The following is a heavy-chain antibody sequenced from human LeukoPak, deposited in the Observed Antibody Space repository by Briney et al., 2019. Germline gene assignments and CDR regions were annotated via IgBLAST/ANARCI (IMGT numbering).Heavy chain of an antibody. CDR3: ARGTYYFDS. CDR2: IRSDSSTK. V-gene: IGHV3-48*04. CDR1: GFSISNYG. D-gene: IGHD1-7*01. J-gene: IGHJ4*02. Sequence: GGSLRLSCAGSGFSISNYGMNWVRQAPGKGLEWLSYIRSDSSTKYYADSVEGRFTISRDNAKNSLFLQMNSLRAEDTAVYYCARGTYYFDSWGQGTLVTVSS.